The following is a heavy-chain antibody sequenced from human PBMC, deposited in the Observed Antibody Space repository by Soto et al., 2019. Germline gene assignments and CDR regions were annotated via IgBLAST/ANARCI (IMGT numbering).Heavy chain of an antibody. J-gene: IGHJ4*02. CDR2: IKSKTDGGTT. CDR1: GFTFSNAW. D-gene: IGHD6-19*01. Sequence: GGSLRLSCAASGFTFSNAWMNWVRQAPWKGLEWVGRIKSKTDGGTTDYAAPVKGRFTISRDDSKNTLYLQMNSLKTEDTAVYYCTPIAVAGYYYFDYWGQGTLVTVSS. CDR3: TPIAVAGYYYFDY. V-gene: IGHV3-15*07.